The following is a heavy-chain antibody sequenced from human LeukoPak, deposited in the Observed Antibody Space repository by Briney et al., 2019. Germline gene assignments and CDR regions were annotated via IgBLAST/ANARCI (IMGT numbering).Heavy chain of an antibody. V-gene: IGHV4-59*08. J-gene: IGHJ3*02. Sequence: SETLSLTCTASGGTINNYYWSWIRQPPGKGLEWIGYIYYSGSTNYNPSLKSRVTISVDTSKNQFSLKLSSVTAADTAVYYCARGVPGIAVAGTNAFDIWGQGTMVTVSS. CDR3: ARGVPGIAVAGTNAFDI. CDR2: IYYSGST. D-gene: IGHD6-19*01. CDR1: GGTINNYY.